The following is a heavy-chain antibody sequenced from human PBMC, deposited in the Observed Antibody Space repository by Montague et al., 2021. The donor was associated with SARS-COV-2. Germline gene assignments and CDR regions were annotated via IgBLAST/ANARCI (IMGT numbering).Heavy chain of an antibody. CDR1: GGSISSSSYY. CDR2: LYYTGSS. D-gene: IGHD6-13*01. V-gene: IGHV4-39*01. Sequence: SETLSLTCTVSGGSISSSSYYWGWLRQPPGKGLEWIGSLYYTGSSYSNPSLKSRVTISVYTSKNQLSLKLSSVTAADTAVYYCARDGSSWYYWFDPWGQGTLVTVSS. J-gene: IGHJ5*02. CDR3: ARDGSSWYYWFDP.